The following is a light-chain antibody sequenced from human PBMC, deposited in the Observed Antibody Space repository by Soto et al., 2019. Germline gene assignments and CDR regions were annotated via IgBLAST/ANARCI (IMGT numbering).Light chain of an antibody. V-gene: IGKV3-11*01. CDR1: HIVNSY. Sequence: EIVLTQSPATLSLSPGERATLSCRASHIVNSYLAWYQQKPGQAPRLLIYDASNRAAGIPARFSGSGSGTDFTLTINSLEPEDFEVYYCQQRSNWPPITFGQGTRLEIK. CDR3: QQRSNWPPIT. J-gene: IGKJ5*01. CDR2: DAS.